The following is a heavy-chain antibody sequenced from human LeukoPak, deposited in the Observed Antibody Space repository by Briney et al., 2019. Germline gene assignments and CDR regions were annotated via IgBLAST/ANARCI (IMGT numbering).Heavy chain of an antibody. CDR1: GYSISSAYS. CDR3: AKEVRPTLDYYYYYMDV. D-gene: IGHD3-10*01. J-gene: IGHJ6*03. V-gene: IGHV4-38-2*02. CDR2: ISHSGST. Sequence: SETLSLTCGVSGYSISSAYSWGWIRQPPGKGLEWIGSISHSGSTYYNPSLKSRVSMSVDTSKNPFSLRLTSLTAADTAVYYCAKEVRPTLDYYYYYMDVWGKGNTVTVSS.